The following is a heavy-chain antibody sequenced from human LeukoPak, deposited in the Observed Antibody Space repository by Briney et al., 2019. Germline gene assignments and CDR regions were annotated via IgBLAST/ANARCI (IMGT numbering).Heavy chain of an antibody. CDR3: ARDGLGSSSPFYYFDY. Sequence: SETLSLTCTVSGGSISSYYWSWIRQPPGKGLEWIGCIYYSGSTNYNPSLKSRVTISVDTSKNQFSLKLSSVTAADTAVYYCARDGLGSSSPFYYFDYWGQGTLVTVSS. D-gene: IGHD6-6*01. V-gene: IGHV4-59*01. CDR1: GGSISSYY. J-gene: IGHJ4*02. CDR2: IYYSGST.